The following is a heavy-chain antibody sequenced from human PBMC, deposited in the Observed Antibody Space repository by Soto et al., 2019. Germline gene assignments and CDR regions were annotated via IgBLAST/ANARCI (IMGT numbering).Heavy chain of an antibody. Sequence: QVQLVQSGAEVKKPGSSVKVSCKASGGTFSSYTISWVRQAPGQGLEWMGRIIPILGIANYAQKFQGRVTITADKSTSTAYMELSSLRSEDTAVYYCAQVGHISQPFTYYFDYWGQGTLVTVSS. CDR1: GGTFSSYT. CDR2: IIPILGIA. J-gene: IGHJ4*02. D-gene: IGHD2-2*01. V-gene: IGHV1-69*02. CDR3: AQVGHISQPFTYYFDY.